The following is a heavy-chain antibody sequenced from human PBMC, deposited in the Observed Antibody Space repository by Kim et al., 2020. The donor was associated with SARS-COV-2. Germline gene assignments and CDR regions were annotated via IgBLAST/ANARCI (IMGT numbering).Heavy chain of an antibody. V-gene: IGHV3-48*04. D-gene: IGHD3-10*01. Sequence: GGSLRLSCATSGFTFSAYDMNWVRQAPGKGLEWLSFITNSSTTIYYADSVEGRFTISRDNAKNSLFLQMNSLRAEATALYYCVRDRKRGAFDMWGEGTMVTVSS. J-gene: IGHJ3*02. CDR1: GFTFSAYD. CDR2: ITNSSTTI. CDR3: VRDRKRGAFDM.